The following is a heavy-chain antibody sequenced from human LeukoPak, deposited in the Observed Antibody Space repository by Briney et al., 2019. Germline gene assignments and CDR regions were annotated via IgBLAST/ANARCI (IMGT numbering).Heavy chain of an antibody. J-gene: IGHJ4*02. CDR2: MNPNSGNT. CDR3: ARAGYSYGMGDY. Sequence: ASVKVSCKASGYTFTSYDINWVRQATGQGLEWMGWMNPNSGNTGYAQKFQGRVTITRNTSTSTVYMELSSLRSEDTAVYYCARAGYSYGMGDYWGQGTLVTVSS. D-gene: IGHD5-18*01. V-gene: IGHV1-8*03. CDR1: GYTFTSYD.